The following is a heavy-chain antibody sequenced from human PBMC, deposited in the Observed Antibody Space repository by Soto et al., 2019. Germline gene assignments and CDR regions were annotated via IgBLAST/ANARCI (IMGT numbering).Heavy chain of an antibody. CDR1: GGSISSGGYY. CDR2: IYYSGST. D-gene: IGHD6-13*01. Sequence: QVQLQESGPGLVKPSQTLSLTCTVSGGSISSGGYYWSWIRQHPGKGLEWIGYIYYSGSTYYNPSLKSRGTLSVDTSKNQFSLKLSPVTAADTAGYYCARGVAAAGTSGFPPWGQGTLVTVSS. J-gene: IGHJ1*01. CDR3: ARGVAAAGTSGFPP. V-gene: IGHV4-31*03.